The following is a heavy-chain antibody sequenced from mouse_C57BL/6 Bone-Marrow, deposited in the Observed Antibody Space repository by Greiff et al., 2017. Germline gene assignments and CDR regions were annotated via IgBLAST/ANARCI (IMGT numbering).Heavy chain of an antibody. CDR3: AREGLGYYGREYFDV. J-gene: IGHJ1*03. V-gene: IGHV1-7*01. CDR2: INPSSGYT. Sequence: QVQLQQSGAELAKPGASVKLSCKASGYTFTSYWMHWVKQRPGQGLEWIGYINPSSGYTKYNQKVKDKDTLTADKSSSTAYMQLSSLTYEDSAVYYCAREGLGYYGREYFDVWGTGTTVTVSS. CDR1: GYTFTSYW. D-gene: IGHD2-3*01.